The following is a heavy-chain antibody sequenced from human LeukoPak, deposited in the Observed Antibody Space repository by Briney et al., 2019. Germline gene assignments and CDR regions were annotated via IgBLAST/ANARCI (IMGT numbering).Heavy chain of an antibody. CDR1: GNSISSGDNY. CDR3: ARGRRYSYGWPTHDAFDI. J-gene: IGHJ3*02. V-gene: IGHV4-61*02. CDR2: IYTSGST. D-gene: IGHD5-18*01. Sequence: PSQTLSLTCTVSGNSISSGDNYWSWIRQPAGKGLEWIGRIYTSGSTNYNPSLKSRVTISGDTSKNQFSLRLSSVTAADTAVYYCARGRRYSYGWPTHDAFDIWGQGTMVTVSS.